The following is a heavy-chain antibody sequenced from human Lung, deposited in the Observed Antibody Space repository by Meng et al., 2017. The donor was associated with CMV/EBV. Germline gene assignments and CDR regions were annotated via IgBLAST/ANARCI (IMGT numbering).Heavy chain of an antibody. V-gene: IGHV3-74*01. J-gene: IGHJ4*02. D-gene: IGHD2-2*02. CDR3: ARGCTNTNCYKSDFDY. Sequence: ESXKISXAASGFTFNNYWMHWVRQAPGKGLVWVSRINGDGSSTTYADSVKGRFTISRDNAKNTLYLQMNSLRAEDTAVYYCARGCTNTNCYKSDFDYWGQGXLVXVSS. CDR2: INGDGSST. CDR1: GFTFNNYW.